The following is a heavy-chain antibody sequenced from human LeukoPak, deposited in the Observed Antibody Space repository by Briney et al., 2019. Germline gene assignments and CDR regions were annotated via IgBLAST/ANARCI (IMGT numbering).Heavy chain of an antibody. J-gene: IGHJ3*02. CDR1: GLTFSSYS. D-gene: IGHD6-6*01. Sequence: GGSLRLSCAASGLTFSSYSMNWVRQAPGKGLEWVSSISSSSSYIYYADSVKGRFTISRDNAKNSLYLQMNSLRAEDTAVYYCARDLKYSSSFHAFDIWGQGTMVTVSS. V-gene: IGHV3-21*01. CDR3: ARDLKYSSSFHAFDI. CDR2: ISSSSSYI.